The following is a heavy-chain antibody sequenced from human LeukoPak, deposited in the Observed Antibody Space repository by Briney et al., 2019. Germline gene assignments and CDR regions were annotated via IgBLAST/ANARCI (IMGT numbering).Heavy chain of an antibody. J-gene: IGHJ4*02. CDR1: GYSISSGYY. D-gene: IGHD2-15*01. V-gene: IGHV4-38-2*02. CDR2: IYHSGST. Sequence: SEALSLTCTVSGYSISSGYYWGWIRQPPGKGLEWIGSIYHSGSTYYNPSLKSRVTISVDTSKNQFSLKLSSVTAADTAVYYCARDPIGVLYPPPSRTYFDYWGQGTLVTVSS. CDR3: ARDPIGVLYPPPSRTYFDY.